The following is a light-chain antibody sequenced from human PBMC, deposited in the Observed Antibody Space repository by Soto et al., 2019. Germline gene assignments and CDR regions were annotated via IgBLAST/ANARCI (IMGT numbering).Light chain of an antibody. V-gene: IGKV3-20*01. CDR3: QQYGSSGGIT. CDR1: QTVINNQ. J-gene: IGKJ5*01. CDR2: AAS. Sequence: PGERATLSCRASQTVINNQLAWYQQTPGQAPRLLIYAASSRATGIPDRFSGSGSGTDFTLTITRLEPEDSAMHYCQQYGSSGGITFGHGTRLEI.